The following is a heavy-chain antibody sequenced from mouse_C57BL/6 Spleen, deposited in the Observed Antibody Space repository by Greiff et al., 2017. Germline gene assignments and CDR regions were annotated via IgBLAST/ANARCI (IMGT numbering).Heavy chain of an antibody. CDR2: ISSGSSTI. CDR1: GFTFSDYG. J-gene: IGHJ4*01. V-gene: IGHV5-17*01. CDR3: ARELGYGSSYAMDY. D-gene: IGHD1-1*01. Sequence: EVKVVESGGGLMKPGGSLKLSCAASGFTFSDYGMHWVRQAPEKGLEWVAYISSGSSTIYYADTVKGRFTISRDNAKNTLFLQMTSLRSEDTAMYYCARELGYGSSYAMDYWGQGTSVTVSS.